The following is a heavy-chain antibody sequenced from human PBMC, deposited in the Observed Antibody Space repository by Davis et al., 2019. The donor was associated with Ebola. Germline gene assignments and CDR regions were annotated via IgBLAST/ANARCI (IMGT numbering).Heavy chain of an antibody. V-gene: IGHV4-59*11. D-gene: IGHD3-16*01. CDR1: GGSISSHY. CDR2: IYYSGST. Sequence: PSETLSLTCTVSGGSISSHYWSWIRQPPGKGLEWIGYIYYSGSTNYNPSLKSRVTISVDTSKNQFSLKLSSVTAADTAVYYCARGRLGKKGVFDYWGQGTLVTVSS. J-gene: IGHJ4*02. CDR3: ARGRLGKKGVFDY.